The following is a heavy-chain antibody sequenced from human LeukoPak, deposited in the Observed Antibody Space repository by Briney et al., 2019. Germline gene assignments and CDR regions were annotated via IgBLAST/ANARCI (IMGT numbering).Heavy chain of an antibody. CDR3: ARAPTVRGVIMAYDY. D-gene: IGHD3-10*02. J-gene: IGHJ4*02. Sequence: SETLSLTCTVSGGSISSYYWSWIRQPPGKGLEWLGYIYYSGSTNYNPSLKSRVTISVDTSKNQFSLKLSSVTAADTAVYYCARAPTVRGVIMAYDYWGQGTLVTVSS. CDR1: GGSISSYY. V-gene: IGHV4-59*01. CDR2: IYYSGST.